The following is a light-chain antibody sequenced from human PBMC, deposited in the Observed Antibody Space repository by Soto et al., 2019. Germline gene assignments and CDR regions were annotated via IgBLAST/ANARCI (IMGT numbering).Light chain of an antibody. V-gene: IGKV3D-15*01. CDR3: QQYNTWRPPSES. J-gene: IGKJ3*01. CDR2: GAS. Sequence: EIVMTQSPATLSVSPGERVTLSCRASQTVSNSLAWYQQKPGQAPRLLIYGASTRATGIPARFSGRGSGTEFALTISGLQSEDVAVYYCQQYNTWRPPSESVGPGTKVDIK. CDR1: QTVSNS.